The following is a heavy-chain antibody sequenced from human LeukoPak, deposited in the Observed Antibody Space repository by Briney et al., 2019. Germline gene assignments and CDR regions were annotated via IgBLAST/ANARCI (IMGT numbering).Heavy chain of an antibody. Sequence: TGRSLRLSCAASGFTFSSYAMAWVRQAPGKGLEWVSSISESSRSARSFYTDSVKGRFTISRDNSENTLYLQMNSLTADDTAVYYCAKRPTTGTGAFFDYWGQGTLVTVSS. D-gene: IGHD1-1*01. CDR2: ISESSRSARS. J-gene: IGHJ4*02. CDR3: AKRPTTGTGAFFDY. CDR1: GFTFSSYA. V-gene: IGHV3-23*01.